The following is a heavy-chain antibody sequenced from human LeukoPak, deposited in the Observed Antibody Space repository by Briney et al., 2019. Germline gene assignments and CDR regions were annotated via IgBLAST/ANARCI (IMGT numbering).Heavy chain of an antibody. CDR1: GYTFTGYY. D-gene: IGHD3-10*01. V-gene: IGHV1-2*02. Sequence: ASVKVSCKASGYTFTGYYMHWVRQAPGQGLEWMGWINPNSGGTNYAQKFQGRVTMTRDTSISTAYMELSSLRSEDTAVYYCARRALWFGGELTYWGQGTLVTVSS. CDR2: INPNSGGT. J-gene: IGHJ4*02. CDR3: ARRALWFGGELTY.